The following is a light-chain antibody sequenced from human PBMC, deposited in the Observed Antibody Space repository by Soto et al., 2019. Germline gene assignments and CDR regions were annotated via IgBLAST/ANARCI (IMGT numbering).Light chain of an antibody. J-gene: IGLJ1*01. CDR2: DVS. Sequence: QPASVSGSPGQSITVSCTGTSHDVGAYNYVSWYQQHPGTAPKLMIYDVSNRPSGVSNRFSGSKSGNTASLTISGLQAEDEADYYCTSYTSSRTYVFGTGTKVTVL. CDR1: SHDVGAYNY. V-gene: IGLV2-14*03. CDR3: TSYTSSRTYV.